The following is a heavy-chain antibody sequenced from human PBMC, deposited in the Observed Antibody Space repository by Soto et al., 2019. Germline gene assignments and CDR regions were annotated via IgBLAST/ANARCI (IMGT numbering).Heavy chain of an antibody. Sequence: GESLKISCKGSGYSFTSYWIGWVRQMPGKGLEWMGIIYPGDSDTRYSPSFQGQVTISADKSISTAYLQWSSLKASDTAMYYCARHNAPNPYDYIVVVPAANDAFDIWGQGTMVTVSS. CDR1: GYSFTSYW. J-gene: IGHJ3*02. V-gene: IGHV5-51*01. CDR3: ARHNAPNPYDYIVVVPAANDAFDI. CDR2: IYPGDSDT. D-gene: IGHD2-2*01.